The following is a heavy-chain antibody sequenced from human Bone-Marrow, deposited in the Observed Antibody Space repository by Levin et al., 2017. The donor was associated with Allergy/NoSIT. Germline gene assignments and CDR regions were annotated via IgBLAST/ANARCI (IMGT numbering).Heavy chain of an antibody. J-gene: IGHJ4*02. Sequence: SGGSLRLSCAASGFTFGNNWMNWVRQAPGKGLEWVAKIDRDGSETNYVDSVEGRFTISRDNAKNSLYLEMNSLRAEDTAVYYCARSGYMFGNDYWGQGTLVTVSS. CDR2: IDRDGSET. V-gene: IGHV3-7*01. CDR1: GFTFGNNW. D-gene: IGHD5-18*01. CDR3: ARSGYMFGNDY.